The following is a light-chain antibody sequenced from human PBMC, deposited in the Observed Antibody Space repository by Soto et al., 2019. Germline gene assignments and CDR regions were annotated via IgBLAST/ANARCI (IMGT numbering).Light chain of an antibody. CDR2: GAS. Sequence: EIVMTQSPATLSVSPGERATLSCRASQSVSSNLAWYQQKPGQAPRLLIYGASTMATGIPARFSGSGSGTEFTLTISSRQSEDFAVYYCQQYNNWPPRTFGGGTKVEIK. V-gene: IGKV3-15*01. CDR1: QSVSSN. J-gene: IGKJ4*01. CDR3: QQYNNWPPRT.